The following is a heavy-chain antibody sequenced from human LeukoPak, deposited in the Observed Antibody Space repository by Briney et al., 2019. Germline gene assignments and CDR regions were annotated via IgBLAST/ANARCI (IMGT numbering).Heavy chain of an antibody. J-gene: IGHJ3*02. CDR2: INSNSADT. CDR3: ARGAARRMPAFDI. Sequence: ASVKVSCKTSGYSFIDYYIHWVRQAPGQGLEWMGWINSNSADTNYAQKLQGRVTMTTDTSTSTAYMELRSLRSDDTAVYYCARGAARRMPAFDIWGQGTMVTVSS. V-gene: IGHV1-18*04. CDR1: GYSFIDYY. D-gene: IGHD6-6*01.